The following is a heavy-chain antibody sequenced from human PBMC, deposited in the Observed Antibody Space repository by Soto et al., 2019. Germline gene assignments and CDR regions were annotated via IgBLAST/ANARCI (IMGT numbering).Heavy chain of an antibody. V-gene: IGHV4-59*01. D-gene: IGHD6-19*01. Sequence: SETLSLTCSVSGGSISGSYWSWIRQSPGKGLEWLGYVYYTGSTNYSPSLRSRVSISVDTSKNEFSLRLSSVTAADTAVYFCARSVAVPGAHIDYWGQGKQVTV. CDR3: ARSVAVPGAHIDY. CDR1: GGSISGSY. CDR2: VYYTGST. J-gene: IGHJ4*02.